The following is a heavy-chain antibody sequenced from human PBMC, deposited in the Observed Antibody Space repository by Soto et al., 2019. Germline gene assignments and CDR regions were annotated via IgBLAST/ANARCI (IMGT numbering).Heavy chain of an antibody. CDR3: ATHPPYGPLDH. Sequence: ASETLSLTCTGSGGSISSSSNHWGWIRQPPGKGLEWIGNIYYSENTYYNPSLKSRVTISVDTSKNQFSLRLTSVTAADTAVYYCATHPPYGPLDHWGQGTLVTVSS. J-gene: IGHJ4*02. D-gene: IGHD4-17*01. V-gene: IGHV4-39*01. CDR1: GGSISSSSNH. CDR2: IYYSENT.